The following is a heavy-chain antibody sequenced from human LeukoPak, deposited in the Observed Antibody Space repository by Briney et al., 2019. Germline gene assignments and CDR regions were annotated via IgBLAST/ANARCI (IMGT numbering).Heavy chain of an antibody. V-gene: IGHV3-53*05. D-gene: IGHD3-22*01. CDR1: GFTVSNNY. CDR2: IYSGDFT. CDR3: VKDMICHGWNMRQTPLPSGFGVFDY. Sequence: GGSLRLSCAASGFTVSNNYMSWVRQTPGKGLEWVSLIYSGDFTYYADSVKGRFTISRDNSKNTLYPQMSSLRAEDTAVYYCVKDMICHGWNMRQTPLPSGFGVFDYWGQGTLVTVSS. J-gene: IGHJ4*02.